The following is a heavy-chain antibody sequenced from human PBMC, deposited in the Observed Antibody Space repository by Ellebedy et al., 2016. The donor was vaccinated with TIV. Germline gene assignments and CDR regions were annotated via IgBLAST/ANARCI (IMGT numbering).Heavy chain of an antibody. CDR3: ARDGYGRDRGNDLKYGMDV. V-gene: IGHV3-7*01. CDR2: IKQDGSEK. Sequence: PGGSLRLSCAASGFTFLSYWFRWVRPPQGKGLEWVANIKQDGSEKYYVDSVKGRFTISRDNAKNSLYLQMNSLRDEDTVVYYCARDGYGRDRGNDLKYGMDVWGQGTTVTVSS. J-gene: IGHJ6*02. D-gene: IGHD1-1*01. CDR1: GFTFLSYW.